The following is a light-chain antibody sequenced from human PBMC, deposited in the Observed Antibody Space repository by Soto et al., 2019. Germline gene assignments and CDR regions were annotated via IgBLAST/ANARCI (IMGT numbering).Light chain of an antibody. Sequence: EIQMTQSPSSLSASVGDKVTITCRASQNIDSYLNWYQQKPGKSPKLLIYAASSLQSGVPSRFSGSGSGTDFTLTISSLQPEDFATYYCHQSYSSLFTFGQGTKLEIK. CDR2: AAS. J-gene: IGKJ2*01. V-gene: IGKV1-39*01. CDR3: HQSYSSLFT. CDR1: QNIDSY.